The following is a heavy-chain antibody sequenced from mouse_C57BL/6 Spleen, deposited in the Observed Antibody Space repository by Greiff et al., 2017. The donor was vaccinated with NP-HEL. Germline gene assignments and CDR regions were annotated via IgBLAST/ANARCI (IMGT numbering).Heavy chain of an antibody. V-gene: IGHV1-55*01. CDR3: ARKGNYYDAMDY. D-gene: IGHD1-1*01. CDR1: GYTFTSYW. Sequence: QVQLQQPGAELVKPGASVKMSCKASGYTFTSYWITWVKQRPGQGLEWIGDIYPGSGSTNYNEKFKSKATLTVDTSSSTAYMQLSSLTSEDSAVDYGARKGNYYDAMDYWGQGTSVTVSS. CDR2: IYPGSGST. J-gene: IGHJ4*01.